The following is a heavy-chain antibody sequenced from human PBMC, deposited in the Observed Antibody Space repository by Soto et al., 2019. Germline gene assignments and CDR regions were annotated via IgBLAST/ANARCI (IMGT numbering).Heavy chain of an antibody. CDR1: GFTFSSYA. J-gene: IGHJ6*02. CDR3: ASSGSYYSLLDYYGMDV. Sequence: GGSLRLSCAASGFTFSSYAMSWVRQAPGKGLEWVSAISGSGGSTYYADSVKGRFTISRDNSKNTLYLQMNSLRAEDTAVYYCASSGSYYSLLDYYGMDVWGQGTTVTVSS. V-gene: IGHV3-23*01. D-gene: IGHD1-26*01. CDR2: ISGSGGST.